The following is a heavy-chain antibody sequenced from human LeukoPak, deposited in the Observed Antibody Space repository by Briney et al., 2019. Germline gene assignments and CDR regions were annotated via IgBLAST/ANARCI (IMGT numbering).Heavy chain of an antibody. J-gene: IGHJ4*02. V-gene: IGHV4-61*02. Sequence: PSETLSLTCTVSGGSISSGSYYWSWIRQPAGKGLEWIGRIYTSGSTNYNPSLKSRVTISVDTSKNQFSLKLSSVTAADTAVYYCARGEGIAAAGLDYWGQGTLVTVSS. CDR1: GGSISSGSYY. CDR2: IYTSGST. CDR3: ARGEGIAAAGLDY. D-gene: IGHD6-13*01.